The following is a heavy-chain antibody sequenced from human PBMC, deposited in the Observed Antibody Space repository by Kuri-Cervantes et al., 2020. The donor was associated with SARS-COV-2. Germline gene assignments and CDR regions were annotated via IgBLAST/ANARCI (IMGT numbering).Heavy chain of an antibody. V-gene: IGHV1-24*01. Sequence: ASVKVSCKVSGYTLTELSMHWVRQAPGKGPEWMGGFDPEDGETIYAQKFQGRVTMTEDTSTDTAYMELSSLRSEDTAVYYCATDTGGNSLYAFDIWGQGTMVTVSS. D-gene: IGHD4-23*01. CDR3: ATDTGGNSLYAFDI. CDR1: GYTLTELS. J-gene: IGHJ3*02. CDR2: FDPEDGET.